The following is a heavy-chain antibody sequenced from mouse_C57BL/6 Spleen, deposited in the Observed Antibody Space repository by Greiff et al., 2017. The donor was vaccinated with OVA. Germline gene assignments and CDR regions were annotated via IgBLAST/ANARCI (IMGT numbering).Heavy chain of an antibody. V-gene: IGHV5-4*01. J-gene: IGHJ2*01. CDR2: ISDGGSYT. CDR1: GFTFSSYA. Sequence: EVQRVESGGGLVKPGGSLKLSCAASGFTFSSYAMSWVRQTPEKRLEWVATISDGGSYTYYPDNVKGRFTISRDNAKNNLYLQMSHLKSEDTAMYYCAREDYSNYFFDYWGQGTTLTVSS. CDR3: AREDYSNYFFDY. D-gene: IGHD2-5*01.